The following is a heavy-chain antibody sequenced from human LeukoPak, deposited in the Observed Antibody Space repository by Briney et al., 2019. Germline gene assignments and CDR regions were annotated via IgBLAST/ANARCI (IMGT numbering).Heavy chain of an antibody. CDR2: IYPGDSDA. CDR1: GYSFTNYW. V-gene: IGHV5-51*01. D-gene: IGHD1-26*01. Sequence: GESLKISCKGSGYSFTNYWIGWVRQMPGKGLKWMGIIYPGDSDARYSPSFQGQVTISADKSISTAYLQWSSLKASDTAMYSCARRRDLYSGSYYPFDYWGQGTLVTVSS. CDR3: ARRRDLYSGSYYPFDY. J-gene: IGHJ4*02.